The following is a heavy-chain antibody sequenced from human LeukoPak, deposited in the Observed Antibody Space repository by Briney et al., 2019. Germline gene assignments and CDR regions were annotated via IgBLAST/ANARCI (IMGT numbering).Heavy chain of an antibody. CDR3: ARGGPRRITMVRGVIISQTYYFDY. J-gene: IGHJ4*02. Sequence: SVKVSCKASGYTFTSYDINWVRQATGQGLEWMGWMNPNSGNTGYAQKFQGRVTMTRNTSISTAYMELSSLRSEDTAVYYCARGGPRRITMVRGVIISQTYYFDYWGQGTLVTVSS. D-gene: IGHD3-10*01. CDR1: GYTFTSYD. V-gene: IGHV1-8*01. CDR2: MNPNSGNT.